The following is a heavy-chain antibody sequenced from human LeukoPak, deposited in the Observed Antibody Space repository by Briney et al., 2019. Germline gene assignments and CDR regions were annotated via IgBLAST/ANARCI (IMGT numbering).Heavy chain of an antibody. CDR2: IYYSGST. CDR1: GGSISSYY. Sequence: SETLSLTCTVSGGSISSYYWSWIRQPPGKGLEWIGYIYYSGSTNYNPSLKSRVTISVDTSKNQFSLKLSSVTAADTAVYYCARETFWSGYAGPDYWGQGTLVTVS. J-gene: IGHJ4*02. CDR3: ARETFWSGYAGPDY. V-gene: IGHV4-59*01. D-gene: IGHD3-3*01.